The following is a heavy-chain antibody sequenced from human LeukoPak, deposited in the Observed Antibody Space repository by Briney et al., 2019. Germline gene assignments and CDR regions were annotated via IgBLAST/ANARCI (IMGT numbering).Heavy chain of an antibody. Sequence: WETLTLTCAVYGGSFSGYYWSWIRQPPGKGLEWIGEINHSGSTTYNPSLKSRVTISVDSSKNQFSLKLSSVTAADTAVYYCARGRNWFDRWGQETLVTVSA. V-gene: IGHV4-34*01. J-gene: IGHJ5*02. CDR2: INHSGST. CDR3: ARGRNWFDR. CDR1: GGSFSGYY.